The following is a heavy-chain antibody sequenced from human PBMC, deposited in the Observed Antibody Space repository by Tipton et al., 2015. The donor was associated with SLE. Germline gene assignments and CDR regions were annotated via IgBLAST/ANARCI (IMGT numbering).Heavy chain of an antibody. V-gene: IGHV4-34*01. D-gene: IGHD2-8*01. J-gene: IGHJ5*02. CDR1: GGSLSGYW. CDR3: ARHDTNYGRNWFDP. CDR2: IYPTGRT. Sequence: TLSLTCTVYGGSLSGYWWSWIRQSPGKGLEWIGEIYPTGRTDYIPSLQSRVTMSVDTSKNHFSLKLSSVTAADTAVYYCARHDTNYGRNWFDPWGQGTLVTVSS.